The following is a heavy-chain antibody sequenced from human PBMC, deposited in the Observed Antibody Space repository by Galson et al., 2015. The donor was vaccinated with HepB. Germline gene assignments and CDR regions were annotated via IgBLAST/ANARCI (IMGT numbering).Heavy chain of an antibody. V-gene: IGHV3-30*03. CDR3: ATGPWGTDPAFDY. CDR1: GFTFSSYG. Sequence: SLRLSCAASGFTFSSYGMHWVRQAPGKGLEWVAVISYDGSNKYYADSVKGRFTISRDNSKNTLYLQMNSLRAEDTAVYYCATGPWGTDPAFDYWGQGTLVTVSS. J-gene: IGHJ4*02. D-gene: IGHD2-8*02. CDR2: ISYDGSNK.